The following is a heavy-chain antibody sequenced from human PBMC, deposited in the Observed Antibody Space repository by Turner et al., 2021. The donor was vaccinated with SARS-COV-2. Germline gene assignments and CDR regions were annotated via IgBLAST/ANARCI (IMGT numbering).Heavy chain of an antibody. J-gene: IGHJ6*02. CDR2: IYSGGRT. D-gene: IGHD3-22*01. Sequence: EVQLVESGGGLVQPGGSLRLSCAASGFTVSSNYMSWVRQAPGKGLEWVSIIYSGGRTYYADSVKGRFTISRDNSKNTLYLQMNSVRAEDTAVYYCASEQDSSGFVGMDVWGQGTTVTVSS. CDR1: GFTVSSNY. CDR3: ASEQDSSGFVGMDV. V-gene: IGHV3-66*01.